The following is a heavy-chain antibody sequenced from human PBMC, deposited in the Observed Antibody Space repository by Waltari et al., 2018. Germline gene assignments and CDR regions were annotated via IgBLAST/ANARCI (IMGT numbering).Heavy chain of an antibody. J-gene: IGHJ4*02. CDR2: IYPCDSDT. V-gene: IGHV5-51*01. Sequence: EVQLVQSGAEVKKPGESLKISCKGSGYSFTSYWIGWVRQMPGKGLEWMGIIYPCDSDTRYSPSFQGQVTISADKSISTAYLQWSSLKASDTAMYYCARLYYYDSSGYYYFDYWGQGTLVTVSS. CDR1: GYSFTSYW. D-gene: IGHD3-22*01. CDR3: ARLYYYDSSGYYYFDY.